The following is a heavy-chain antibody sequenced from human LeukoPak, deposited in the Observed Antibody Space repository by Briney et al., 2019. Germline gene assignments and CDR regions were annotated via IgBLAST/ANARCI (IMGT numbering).Heavy chain of an antibody. V-gene: IGHV1-2*06. Sequence: ASVKVSCKAPGYTFTGYYMHWVRQAPGQGLEWMGRINPNSGGTNYAQKFQGRVTMTRDTSISTAYMELSRLRSDDTAVYYCARGRVYYYYYMDVWGKGTTVTVSS. J-gene: IGHJ6*03. CDR3: ARGRVYYYYYMDV. CDR2: INPNSGGT. CDR1: GYTFTGYY.